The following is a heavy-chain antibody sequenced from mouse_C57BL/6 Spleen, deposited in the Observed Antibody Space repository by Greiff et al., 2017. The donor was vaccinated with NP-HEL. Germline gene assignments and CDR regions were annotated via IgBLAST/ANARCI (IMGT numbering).Heavy chain of an antibody. CDR1: GYSITSGYY. Sequence: EVQLVESGPGLVKPSQSLSLTCSVTGYSITSGYYWNWIRQFPGNKLEWMGYISYDGSKNYNPSLKNRISITRDTSKNQFFLKLNSVTTEDTATFYCARDLPFAYWGQGTLVTVSA. J-gene: IGHJ3*01. CDR3: ARDLPFAY. V-gene: IGHV3-6*01. CDR2: ISYDGSK.